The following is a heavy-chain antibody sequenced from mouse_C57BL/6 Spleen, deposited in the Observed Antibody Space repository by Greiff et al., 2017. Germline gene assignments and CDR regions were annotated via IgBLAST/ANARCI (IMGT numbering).Heavy chain of an antibody. J-gene: IGHJ3*01. CDR1: GYAFSSSW. V-gene: IGHV1-82*01. CDR2: IYPGDGDT. D-gene: IGHD2-2*01. Sequence: QVHVKQSGPELVKPGASVKISCKASGYAFSSSWMNWVKQRPGKGLEWIGRIYPGDGDTNYNGKFKGKATLTADKSSSTAYMQLSSLTSEGSAVYFCARYDYGYDDWFAYWGQGTLVTVSA. CDR3: ARYDYGYDDWFAY.